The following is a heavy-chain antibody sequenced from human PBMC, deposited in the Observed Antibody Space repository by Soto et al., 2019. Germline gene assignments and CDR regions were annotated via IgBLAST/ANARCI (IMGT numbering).Heavy chain of an antibody. D-gene: IGHD6-19*01. CDR1: GFTFSSYG. CDR3: ASLAVAGRQSRGY. V-gene: IGHV3-30*03. CDR2: ISYDGSNK. J-gene: IGHJ4*02. Sequence: QVQLVESGGGVVQPGRSLRLSCAASGFTFSSYGMHWVRQAPGKGLEWVAVISYDGSNKYYADSVKGRFTISRDNSKNTLYLQMNSLRAEDTAVYYCASLAVAGRQSRGYWGQGTLVTVSS.